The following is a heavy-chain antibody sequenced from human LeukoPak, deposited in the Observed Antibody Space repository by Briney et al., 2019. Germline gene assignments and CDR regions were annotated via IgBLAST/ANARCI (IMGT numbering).Heavy chain of an antibody. CDR2: MNPNSGNT. CDR3: AKDSSSWSPHYFDY. D-gene: IGHD6-13*01. J-gene: IGHJ4*02. V-gene: IGHV1-8*03. CDR1: GYTFTSYD. Sequence: GASVKVSCKASGYTFTSYDINWVRQATGQGLEWMGWMNPNSGNTGYAQKFQGRVTITRNTSISTAYMELSSLRAEDTAVYYCAKDSSSWSPHYFDYWGQGTQVTVSS.